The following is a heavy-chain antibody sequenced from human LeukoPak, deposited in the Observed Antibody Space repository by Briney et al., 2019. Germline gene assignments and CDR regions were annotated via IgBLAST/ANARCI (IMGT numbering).Heavy chain of an antibody. CDR3: ARDLDGYNYALDY. J-gene: IGHJ4*02. D-gene: IGHD5-24*01. CDR1: GFTFSSYS. CDR2: ISSSSSYI. V-gene: IGHV3-21*01. Sequence: GGSLRLSCTASGFTFSSYSMNWVRQAPGKGLEWVSSISSSSSYIFYADSVKGRFTISRDNAKNSLYLQMHSLRAEDTAVYYCARDLDGYNYALDYWGQGTLVTVSS.